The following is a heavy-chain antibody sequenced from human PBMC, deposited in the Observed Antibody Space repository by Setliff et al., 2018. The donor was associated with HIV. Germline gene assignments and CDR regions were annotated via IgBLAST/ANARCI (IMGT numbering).Heavy chain of an antibody. J-gene: IGHJ4*02. CDR1: GFTFSNFW. V-gene: IGHV3-7*03. D-gene: IGHD3-9*01. Sequence: GGSLRLSCVASGFTFSNFWMSWVRQAPGKGLEWVATIKEDGTEKYYAGSVKGRFNISRDNAHNSLYLQMNSLRAGDTARYYCARPLQLRTDWYVTVGSFNYWGQGTQVTVSS. CDR2: IKEDGTEK. CDR3: ARPLQLRTDWYVTVGSFNY.